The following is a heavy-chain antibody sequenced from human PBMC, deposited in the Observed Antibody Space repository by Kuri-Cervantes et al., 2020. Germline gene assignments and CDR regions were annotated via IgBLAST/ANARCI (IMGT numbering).Heavy chain of an antibody. J-gene: IGHJ4*02. CDR3: ARGRLALRQGPPDY. CDR1: GGSISSSNW. Sequence: GSLRLSCAVSGGSISSSNWWSWVRQPPGKGLEWIGSIYYSGSTYYNPSLKSRVTISVDTSKNQFSLKLSSVTAADTAVYYCARGRLALRQGPPDYWGQGTLVTVSS. CDR2: IYYSGST. D-gene: IGHD3-16*01. V-gene: IGHV4-4*02.